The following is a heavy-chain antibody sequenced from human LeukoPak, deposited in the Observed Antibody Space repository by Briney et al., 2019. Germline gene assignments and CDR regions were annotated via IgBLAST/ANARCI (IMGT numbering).Heavy chain of an antibody. D-gene: IGHD6-19*01. CDR3: AILQRGRIAVAGTPLYGMDV. Sequence: RPSETLSLTCAVYGGSFSGYYWSWIRQPPGKGLEWIGEINHSGSTNYNPSLKSRVTISVDTSKNQFSLKLSSVTAADTAVYYCAILQRGRIAVAGTPLYGMDVWGQGTTVTVSS. CDR2: INHSGST. J-gene: IGHJ6*02. V-gene: IGHV4-34*01. CDR1: GGSFSGYY.